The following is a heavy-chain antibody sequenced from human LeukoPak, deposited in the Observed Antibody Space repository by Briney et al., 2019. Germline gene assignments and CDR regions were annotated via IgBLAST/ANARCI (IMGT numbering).Heavy chain of an antibody. J-gene: IGHJ1*01. D-gene: IGHD3-22*01. CDR1: GGTFSSYA. CDR3: ARDLHYYDSSGYRPFQH. V-gene: IGHV1-69*05. Sequence: ASVKVSCKASGGTFSSYAISRVRQAPGQGLEWMGGIIPIFGTANYAQKFQGRVTMTRNTSISTAYMELSSLRSEDTAVYYCARDLHYYDSSGYRPFQHWGQGTLVAVSS. CDR2: IIPIFGTA.